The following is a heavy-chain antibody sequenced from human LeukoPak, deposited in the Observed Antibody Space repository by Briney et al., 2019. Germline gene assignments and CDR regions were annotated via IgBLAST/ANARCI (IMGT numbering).Heavy chain of an antibody. Sequence: SETLSLTCTVSRGSIDNYYWSWIRQPVGKGLEWIGRIYASGSTNYNPSLKSRVAMSVDTSKNQFSLKLSSVIAADTAMYYCARDRSGSYYRIDYWGQGTLVTVSS. CDR2: IYASGST. CDR1: RGSIDNYY. D-gene: IGHD1-26*01. J-gene: IGHJ4*02. CDR3: ARDRSGSYYRIDY. V-gene: IGHV4-4*07.